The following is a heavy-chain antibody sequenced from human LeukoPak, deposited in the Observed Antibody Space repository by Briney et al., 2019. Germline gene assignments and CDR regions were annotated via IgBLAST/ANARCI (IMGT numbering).Heavy chain of an antibody. D-gene: IGHD3-22*01. CDR2: IKQDGSEK. J-gene: IGHJ4*02. CDR1: GFIFSSYW. Sequence: PGGSLRLSCAASGFIFSSYWMNWVRQAPGKGLEWVANIKQDGSEKYYVDSVKGRFTISRDSAKNSLYLQMNSLRAEDTAVYYCARGGYYYDSSEEYWGQGTLVTVSS. V-gene: IGHV3-7*01. CDR3: ARGGYYYDSSEEY.